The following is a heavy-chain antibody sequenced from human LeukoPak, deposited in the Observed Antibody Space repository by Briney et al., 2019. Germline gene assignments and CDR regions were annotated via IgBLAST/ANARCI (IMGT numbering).Heavy chain of an antibody. J-gene: IGHJ4*02. CDR1: GYTFTSYG. V-gene: IGHV1-46*03. Sequence: GASVKVSCKASGYTFTSYGISWVRQAPGQGLEWMGIINPSGGSTSYAQKFQGRVTMTRDTSTSTVYMELSSPRSEDTAVYYCARRTTVTGFDYWGQGTLVTVSS. CDR2: INPSGGST. D-gene: IGHD4-11*01. CDR3: ARRTTVTGFDY.